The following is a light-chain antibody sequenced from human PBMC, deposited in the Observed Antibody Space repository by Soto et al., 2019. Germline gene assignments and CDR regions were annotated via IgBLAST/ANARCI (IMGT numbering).Light chain of an antibody. Sequence: EIVMTQSPATLSVSPGERATPSCRASQSVSSNLAWYQQKPGQAPRLLIYGASTRATGIPASFSGSGSGPEFPLTISSLQSEDFAVYYCQQYNNWPPWTFGQGTKVEIK. CDR1: QSVSSN. CDR2: GAS. CDR3: QQYNNWPPWT. J-gene: IGKJ1*01. V-gene: IGKV3-15*01.